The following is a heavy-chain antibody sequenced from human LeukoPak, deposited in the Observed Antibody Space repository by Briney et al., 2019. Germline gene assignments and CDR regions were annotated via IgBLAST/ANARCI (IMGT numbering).Heavy chain of an antibody. Sequence: GGSLRLSCAASGFTFSSYSMNWVRQAPGKGLEWVSYISSSSSTIYYADSVKGRFTISRDNAKNSLYLQMNSLRAEDTAVYYCARDLHQLVCPRSYYFDDWGQGTLLTVSS. J-gene: IGHJ4*02. CDR2: ISSSSSTI. D-gene: IGHD2-2*01. V-gene: IGHV3-48*04. CDR3: ARDLHQLVCPRSYYFDD. CDR1: GFTFSSYS.